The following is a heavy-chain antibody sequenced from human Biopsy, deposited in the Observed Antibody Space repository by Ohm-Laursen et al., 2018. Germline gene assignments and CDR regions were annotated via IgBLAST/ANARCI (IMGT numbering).Heavy chain of an antibody. V-gene: IGHV1-8*01. CDR2: LNPVSGNS. D-gene: IGHD1-7*01. CDR3: GRAVRNQLLTDP. J-gene: IGHJ5*02. Sequence: ASVKVSCKSSGYTFPNFGISWVRQASGQGPEWIGWLNPVSGNSNFGQKFRGRVTVTSDTSISTAYMELSGLTSDDTATYYCGRAVRNQLLTDPWGQGTLVTVTS. CDR1: GYTFPNFG.